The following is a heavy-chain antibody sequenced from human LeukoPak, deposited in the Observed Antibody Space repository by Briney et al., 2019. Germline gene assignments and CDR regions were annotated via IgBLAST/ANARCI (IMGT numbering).Heavy chain of an antibody. V-gene: IGHV4-39*06. J-gene: IGHJ4*02. CDR3: ARDNPYGSGTDY. CDR1: GGSISSSSYY. D-gene: IGHD3-10*01. CDR2: IYFSGRT. Sequence: SETLSLTCNVSGGSISSSSYYWGWIRQPPGKGLEWIGSIYFSGRTYYNMSLKSRVTISIDTSKNQFPLKVNSVTAADTAVYYCARDNPYGSGTDYWGQGTLVTVSS.